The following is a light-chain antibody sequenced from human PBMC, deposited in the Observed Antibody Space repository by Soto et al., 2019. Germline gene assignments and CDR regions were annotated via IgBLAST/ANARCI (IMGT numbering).Light chain of an antibody. CDR3: QQFGSSPPMYT. CDR1: QSVTSNY. Sequence: ETVLTQSPGTLSLSPGERATLSCRARQSVTSNYLAWYQQKPGQAPRLLIYGTSIRATGIPDRFSGSGSGTDFTLTVSRLEPEDSAVYYCQQFGSSPPMYTFGQGTKLEIK. V-gene: IGKV3-20*01. J-gene: IGKJ2*01. CDR2: GTS.